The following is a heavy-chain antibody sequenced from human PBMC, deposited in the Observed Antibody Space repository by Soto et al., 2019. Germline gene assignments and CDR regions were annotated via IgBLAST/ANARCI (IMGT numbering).Heavy chain of an antibody. J-gene: IGHJ4*02. V-gene: IGHV1-18*01. CDR2: ISAYNGNT. Sequence: ASVKDSCKASGYTFTSYGISWVRQAPGQGLEWMGWISAYNGNTNYAQKLQGRVTMTTDTSTSTAYMELRSLRSDDTAVYYCASVAPTARRLFNLDYWGQGTLVTVSS. CDR1: GYTFTSYG. D-gene: IGHD6-6*01. CDR3: ASVAPTARRLFNLDY.